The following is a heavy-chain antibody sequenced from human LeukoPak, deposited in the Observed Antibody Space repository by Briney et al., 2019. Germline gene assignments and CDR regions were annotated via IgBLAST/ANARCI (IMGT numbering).Heavy chain of an antibody. D-gene: IGHD1-26*01. Sequence: QPGGSLRLSCAASGLTFSSHWMHWVRQAPGKGLVWVSHITNDGSSTTYADSVKGRFTISRDNAKNSLYLQMNSLKDGDTAVYYCATSGTYRFDYWGQGTLVTVSS. CDR2: ITNDGSST. V-gene: IGHV3-74*01. CDR3: ATSGTYRFDY. CDR1: GLTFSSHW. J-gene: IGHJ4*02.